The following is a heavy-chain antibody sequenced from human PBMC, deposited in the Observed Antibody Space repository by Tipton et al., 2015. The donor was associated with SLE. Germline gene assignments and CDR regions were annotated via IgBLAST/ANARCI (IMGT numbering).Heavy chain of an antibody. V-gene: IGHV3-30-3*01. Sequence: SLRLSRAASGFTFSSYAMHWVRQAPGKGLEWVAVISYDGSNKYYADSVKGRFTISRDNSKNTLYLQMNSLRAEDTAVYYCARGGSEPAGGDGFDIWGQGKMVTVSS. J-gene: IGHJ3*02. D-gene: IGHD6-13*01. CDR1: GFTFSSYA. CDR2: ISYDGSNK. CDR3: ARGGSEPAGGDGFDI.